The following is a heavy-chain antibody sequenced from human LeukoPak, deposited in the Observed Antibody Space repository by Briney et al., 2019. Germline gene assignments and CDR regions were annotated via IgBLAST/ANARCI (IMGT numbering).Heavy chain of an antibody. D-gene: IGHD3-10*01. CDR2: ISGSGGST. Sequence: RLSVEASRFGFGSCSMSWLHHDKEKGLEWVSAISGSGGSTYYADSVKGRFTISRDNSKNTLYLQMNSLRAEDTAVYYCAKSPGRRNYWGQGTLVTVSS. CDR3: AKSPGRRNY. V-gene: IGHV3-23*01. CDR1: RFGFGSCS. J-gene: IGHJ4*02.